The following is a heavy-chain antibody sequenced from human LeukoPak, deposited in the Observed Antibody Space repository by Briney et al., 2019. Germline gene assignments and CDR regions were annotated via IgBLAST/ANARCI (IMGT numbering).Heavy chain of an antibody. Sequence: PGGSLRLSCAASGFTFSSYGMHWVRQAPGKGLEWVAVISYDGSNKYYADSVKGRFTISRDNSKNTLYLQMNSLRAEDTAVYYCARDRNGYDWYNWFDPWGQGTLVTVSS. CDR1: GFTFSSYG. D-gene: IGHD5-12*01. V-gene: IGHV3-30*03. J-gene: IGHJ5*02. CDR2: ISYDGSNK. CDR3: ARDRNGYDWYNWFDP.